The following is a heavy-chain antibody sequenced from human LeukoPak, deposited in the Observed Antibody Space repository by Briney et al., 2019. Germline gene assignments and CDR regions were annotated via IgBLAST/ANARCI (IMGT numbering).Heavy chain of an antibody. CDR3: AKDPNGDYVGAFDI. Sequence: GGSLRLSCAASGFTFSSYGMHWVRQAPGKGLEWVAFIRYDGSNKYYADSVKGRFTISRDNSKNTLYLQMNSLRAEDTAVYYCAKDPNGDYVGAFDIWGQGIMVTVSS. CDR1: GFTFSSYG. V-gene: IGHV3-30*02. J-gene: IGHJ3*02. D-gene: IGHD3-16*01. CDR2: IRYDGSNK.